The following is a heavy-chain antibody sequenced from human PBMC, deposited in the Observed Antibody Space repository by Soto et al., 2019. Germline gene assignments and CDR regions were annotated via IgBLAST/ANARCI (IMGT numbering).Heavy chain of an antibody. CDR3: ASSHYESSGYSGFDP. J-gene: IGHJ5*02. Sequence: ASVKVSCKASGYTFTRYYMHWVRQAPGQGPEWMGIINPSGGSTSYAQKFQGRVTMTRDTRTVYMELNSLRSEDTAVYYCASSHYESSGYSGFDPWGQGTLVTVSS. D-gene: IGHD3-22*01. V-gene: IGHV1-46*01. CDR1: GYTFTRYY. CDR2: INPSGGST.